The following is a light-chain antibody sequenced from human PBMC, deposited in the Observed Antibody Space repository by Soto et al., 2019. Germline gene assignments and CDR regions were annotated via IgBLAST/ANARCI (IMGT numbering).Light chain of an antibody. CDR3: QQYHDWPPLT. J-gene: IGKJ4*01. CDR1: QSIANN. Sequence: IVLTQSPATLSVSPGERATLSCRASQSIANNLAWYQQRPGQAPMLLIHGASTRATGIPARFSGSRSGTEFTLTISSLQSEDSAVYYCQQYHDWPPLTFGGGTKVEIK. V-gene: IGKV3-15*01. CDR2: GAS.